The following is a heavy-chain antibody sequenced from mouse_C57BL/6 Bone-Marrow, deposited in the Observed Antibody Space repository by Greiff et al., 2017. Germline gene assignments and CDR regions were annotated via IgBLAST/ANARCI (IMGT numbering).Heavy chain of an antibody. CDR1: GFSLTSYG. D-gene: IGHD1-1*01. J-gene: IGHJ4*01. CDR3: ARDLVASYYYAMDY. Sequence: VQLQQSGPGLVQPSQSLSITCTVPGFSLTSYGVHWVRQSPGKGLEWLGVIWRGGRTDYNAAFISRLSISKDNSKSQVFFKMNSLQADDTAIYYCARDLVASYYYAMDYWGQGTSVTVSS. CDR2: IWRGGRT. V-gene: IGHV2-2*01.